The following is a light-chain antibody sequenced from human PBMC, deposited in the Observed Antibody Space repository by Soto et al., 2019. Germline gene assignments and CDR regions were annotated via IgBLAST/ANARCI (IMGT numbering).Light chain of an antibody. V-gene: IGKV1-5*03. CDR1: QSISYW. Sequence: DIQMTQSPSTLSASVGDRVTITCRASQSISYWLAWYQQKPGKAPKLLIYKASSLQSGVPSRFSGSGSGTEFTLTISSLQPDDFATYYCQQYNSYSLYTFGQGTKLEIK. J-gene: IGKJ2*01. CDR2: KAS. CDR3: QQYNSYSLYT.